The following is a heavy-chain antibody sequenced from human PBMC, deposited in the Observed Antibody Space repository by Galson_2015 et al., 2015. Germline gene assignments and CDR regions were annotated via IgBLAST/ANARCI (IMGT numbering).Heavy chain of an antibody. CDR2: IKQDGSEK. CDR3: ARNYDFWSGYYNYFDY. V-gene: IGHV3-7*04. Sequence: SLRLSCAASGFTFSSYWMSWVRQAPGKGLEWVANIKQDGSEKYYVDSVKGRFTISRDNAKNSLYLQMNSLRAEDTAVYYCARNYDFWSGYYNYFDYWGQGTLATVSS. D-gene: IGHD3-3*01. J-gene: IGHJ4*02. CDR1: GFTFSSYW.